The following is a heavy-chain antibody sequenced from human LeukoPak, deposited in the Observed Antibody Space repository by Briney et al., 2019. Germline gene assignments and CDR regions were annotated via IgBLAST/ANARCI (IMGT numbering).Heavy chain of an antibody. Sequence: PSETLSLTCSVSGDSMSNTVYYWGWIRQPPGKGLEWIGSIYFSGSTYYNPSVKSRVTMSLDTSKNQFSLRLNSVTAADTAVYYCARHKEGAGSYCDYWGQGTQVTVSS. V-gene: IGHV4-39*01. D-gene: IGHD3-10*01. CDR3: ARHKEGAGSYCDY. CDR2: IYFSGST. J-gene: IGHJ4*02. CDR1: GDSMSNTVYY.